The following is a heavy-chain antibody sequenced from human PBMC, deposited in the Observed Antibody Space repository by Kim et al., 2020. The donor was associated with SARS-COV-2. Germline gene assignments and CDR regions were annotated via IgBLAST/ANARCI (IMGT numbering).Heavy chain of an antibody. V-gene: IGHV4-4*06. J-gene: IGHJ4*02. Sequence: NATLECRVTMSVHTSKNQFSLKLGLVTAADTAVYYCARGPSGWEEGLDYWGQGTLVTVSS. CDR3: ARGPSGWEEGLDY. D-gene: IGHD6-19*01.